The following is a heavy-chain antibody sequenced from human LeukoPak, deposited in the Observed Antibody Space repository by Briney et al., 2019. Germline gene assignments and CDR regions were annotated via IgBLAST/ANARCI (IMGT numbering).Heavy chain of an antibody. CDR1: GFRFSNHW. CDR2: VKNDGSST. V-gene: IGHV3-74*01. Sequence: GGSLRLSCAASGFRFSNHWMHWVRQAPGKGLVWVSHVKNDGSSTNYADSVRGRFTISRDNAKNTLYLEMNSLRVEDTALYYCARGNDYWSGYIDYWGEGALVTVSS. CDR3: ARGNDYWSGYIDY. J-gene: IGHJ4*02. D-gene: IGHD3-3*01.